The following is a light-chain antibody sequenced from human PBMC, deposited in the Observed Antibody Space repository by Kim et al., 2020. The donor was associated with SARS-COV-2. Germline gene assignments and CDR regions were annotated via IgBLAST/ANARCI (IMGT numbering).Light chain of an antibody. CDR1: QSVSSSY. V-gene: IGKV3-20*01. Sequence: EIVLTQSPGPLSLSPGERATLSCRASQSVSSSYLAWYQQTPGQAPRLLIYGASSRATGIPDRFSGSGSGTDFTLTISRLEPEDFAVYYCQQYGSSPRTFGEGTKVDIK. CDR2: GAS. J-gene: IGKJ1*01. CDR3: QQYGSSPRT.